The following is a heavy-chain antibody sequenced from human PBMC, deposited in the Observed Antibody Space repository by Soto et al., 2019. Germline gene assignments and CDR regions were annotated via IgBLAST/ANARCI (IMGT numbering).Heavy chain of an antibody. CDR1: GGSISSGGYY. D-gene: IGHD3-10*01. Sequence: PSETLSLTCTVSGGSISSGGYYWSWIRQHPGKGLEWIGYIYYSGSTYYNPSLKSRVTISVDTSKNQFSLKLSSVTAADTAVYYCARDRLRSSGSYDYWGQGTLVTVSS. CDR3: ARDRLRSSGSYDY. V-gene: IGHV4-31*03. J-gene: IGHJ4*02. CDR2: IYYSGST.